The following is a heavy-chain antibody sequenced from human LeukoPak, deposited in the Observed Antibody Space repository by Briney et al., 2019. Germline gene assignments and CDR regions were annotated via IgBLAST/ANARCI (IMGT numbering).Heavy chain of an antibody. Sequence: GASVKVSCKASGYTFTGYYMHWVRQAPGQGLEWMGWINSNSGGTNYAQKFQGRVTMTRDTSISTAYMELSRLRSDDTAVYYCARDSGETGFWSGSYFDYWGQGTLVTVSS. CDR1: GYTFTGYY. CDR3: ARDSGETGFWSGSYFDY. J-gene: IGHJ4*02. V-gene: IGHV1-2*02. D-gene: IGHD3-3*01. CDR2: INSNSGGT.